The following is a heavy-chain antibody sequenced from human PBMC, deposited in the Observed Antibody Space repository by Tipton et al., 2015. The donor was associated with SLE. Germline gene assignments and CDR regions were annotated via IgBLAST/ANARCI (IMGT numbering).Heavy chain of an antibody. CDR1: GFTFSDYY. J-gene: IGHJ4*02. CDR2: INHSGST. CDR3: ARIGIYYDSSGYLDY. D-gene: IGHD3-22*01. V-gene: IGHV4-34*01. Sequence: LRLSCAASGFTFSDYYWSWIRQPPGKGLEWIGEINHSGSTNYNPSLKSRVTISVDTSKNQFSLKLSSVTAADTAVYYCARIGIYYDSSGYLDYWGQGTLVTVSS.